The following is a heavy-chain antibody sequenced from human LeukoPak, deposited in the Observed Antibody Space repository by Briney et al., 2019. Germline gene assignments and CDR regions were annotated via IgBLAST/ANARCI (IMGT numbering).Heavy chain of an antibody. CDR3: VRSAFHAGSGNYYDY. V-gene: IGHV3-74*03. Sequence: PGGSLRLSCAVSGLSVSTHYMSWVRQAPGKGLVWVSRIDNAGSITTYADSVKGRFTISRDNAENTLYLQMNSLRVEDTAVYYCVRSAFHAGSGNYYDYWGQGTLVTVSS. D-gene: IGHD3-22*01. CDR1: GLSVSTHY. J-gene: IGHJ4*02. CDR2: IDNAGSIT.